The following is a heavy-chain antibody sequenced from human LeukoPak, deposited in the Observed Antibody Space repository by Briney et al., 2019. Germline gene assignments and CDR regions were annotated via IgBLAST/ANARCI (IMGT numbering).Heavy chain of an antibody. CDR2: INHSGST. V-gene: IGHV4-34*01. D-gene: IGHD5-24*01. CDR3: ARDRGYNLGGFDY. CDR1: GGSFSGYY. J-gene: IGHJ4*02. Sequence: PSETLSLTCAVYGGSFSGYYWSWIRQPPGKGLEWIGEINHSGSTNYNPSLKSRVTISVDTSKNQFSLKLSSVTAADTAVYYCARDRGYNLGGFDYWGQGTLVTVSS.